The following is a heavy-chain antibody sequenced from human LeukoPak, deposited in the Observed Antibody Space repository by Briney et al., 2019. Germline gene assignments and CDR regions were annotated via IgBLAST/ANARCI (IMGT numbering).Heavy chain of an antibody. CDR2: IKQDGSEK. CDR1: GFTFSSYW. CDR3: VSSVYCSSTSCYDAFDI. Sequence: GGSLRLSCAASGFTFSSYWMSWVHQAPGKGLEWVANIKQDGSEKYYVDSVKGRFTVSRDNAKNSLYLQMNSLRAEDTAVYYCVSSVYCSSTSCYDAFDIWGQGTMATVYS. D-gene: IGHD2-2*01. V-gene: IGHV3-7*01. J-gene: IGHJ3*02.